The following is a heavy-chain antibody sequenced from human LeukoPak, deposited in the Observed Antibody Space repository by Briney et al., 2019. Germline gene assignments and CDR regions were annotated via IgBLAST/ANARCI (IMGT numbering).Heavy chain of an antibody. D-gene: IGHD3-22*01. CDR3: ASSGYPYYFDY. V-gene: IGHV4-30-2*01. CDR1: GGSISRGGYS. CDR2: IYHSGST. J-gene: IGHJ4*02. Sequence: PSQTLSLTCDVSGGSISRGGYSWSWIRQPPGKGLEWIGYIYHSGSTYYNPSLKSRVTISVDRSKNQFSLKLSSVTAADTAVYYCASSGYPYYFDYWGQGTLVTVSS.